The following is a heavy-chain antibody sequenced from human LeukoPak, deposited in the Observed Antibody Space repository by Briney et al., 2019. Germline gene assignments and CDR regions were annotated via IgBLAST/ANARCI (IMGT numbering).Heavy chain of an antibody. V-gene: IGHV4-4*07. Sequence: SETLSLTCTVSGGSISSYYWSWIRQPAGKGLEWIGRIYTSGSTNYNPSLKSRVTMSVDTSKNQFSLKLSSVTAADTAVYYCARSYCTNGVCYKGDAFDIWGQGTMVTVSS. CDR2: IYTSGST. CDR1: GGSISSYY. D-gene: IGHD2-8*01. CDR3: ARSYCTNGVCYKGDAFDI. J-gene: IGHJ3*02.